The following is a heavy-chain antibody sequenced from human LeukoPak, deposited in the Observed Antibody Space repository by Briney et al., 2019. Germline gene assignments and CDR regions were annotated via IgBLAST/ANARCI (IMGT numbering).Heavy chain of an antibody. CDR1: GFTFSSYA. CDR2: ISGGGIGI. Sequence: GGSLRLSCAASGFTFSSYAMSWVCQAPGKGLEWVSAISGGGIGIYYADSLKGRFTISRGDSKNTLYLQMNSLRAEDTAVYYCTRRRGNQQPIDYWGQGTLVTVSS. D-gene: IGHD2-2*01. V-gene: IGHV3-23*01. J-gene: IGHJ4*02. CDR3: TRRRGNQQPIDY.